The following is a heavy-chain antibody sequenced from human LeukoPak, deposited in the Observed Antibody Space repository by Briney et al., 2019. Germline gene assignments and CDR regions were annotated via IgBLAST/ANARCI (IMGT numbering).Heavy chain of an antibody. D-gene: IGHD1-1*01. CDR1: GFTFSSYW. Sequence: GGSLRLSCAASGFTFSSYWMSWVRQAPGKGPEWVANIKQDGSEKYYVDSVKGRFTISRDNAKNLLYLQMNSLRAEDTAVYYCAREDWRILSYYYGMDVWGQGTTVTVSS. CDR2: IKQDGSEK. J-gene: IGHJ6*02. CDR3: AREDWRILSYYYGMDV. V-gene: IGHV3-7*01.